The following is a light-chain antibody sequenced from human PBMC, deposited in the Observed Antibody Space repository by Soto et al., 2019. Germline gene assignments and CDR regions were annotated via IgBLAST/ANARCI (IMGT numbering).Light chain of an antibody. Sequence: QSVLTQPASVSGSPGQSITISCAGTISDIGAYNYVSWHQQYPGRAPKLMLYEVSHRPSGVSNRFSGSKSANTASLTISGLQPADEADYYCASYTGTSTDVLFGGGTKLTVL. CDR2: EVS. J-gene: IGLJ2*01. CDR1: ISDIGAYNY. CDR3: ASYTGTSTDVL. V-gene: IGLV2-14*01.